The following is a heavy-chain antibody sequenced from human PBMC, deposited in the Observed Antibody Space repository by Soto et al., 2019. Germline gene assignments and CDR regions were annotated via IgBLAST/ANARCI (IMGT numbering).Heavy chain of an antibody. D-gene: IGHD2-2*01. CDR1: GYIFSNFG. CDR2: ISGYNDNT. V-gene: IGHV1-18*01. CDR3: AKDASSWFYYYYGMDV. J-gene: IGHJ6*02. Sequence: QIQLVQSGPEVRKPGASVKVSCKASGYIFSNFGISWVRQAPGQGLEWMGWISGYNDNTNYAQKLQDRVRMSTDISTSTAYMELTTLRSEDTAVYYCAKDASSWFYYYYGMDVWGQGTTVTV.